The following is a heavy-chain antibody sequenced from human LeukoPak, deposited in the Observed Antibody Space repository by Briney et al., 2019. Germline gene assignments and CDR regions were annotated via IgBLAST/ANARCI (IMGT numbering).Heavy chain of an antibody. V-gene: IGHV4-59*08. CDR3: ARLLTALFDY. Sequence: SETLSLTCTVSGGSISSYYWSWIRQPPGKGLEWIGYIYYSGSTNYNPSLKSRVTISVDTSKNQFSLKLSSVTAADTAVYYYARLLTALFDYWGQGTLVTVSS. CDR1: GGSISSYY. CDR2: IYYSGST. D-gene: IGHD1-14*01. J-gene: IGHJ4*02.